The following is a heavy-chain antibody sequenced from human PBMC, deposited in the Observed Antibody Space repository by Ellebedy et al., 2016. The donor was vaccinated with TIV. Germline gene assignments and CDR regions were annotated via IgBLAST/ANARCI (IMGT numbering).Heavy chain of an antibody. J-gene: IGHJ4*02. D-gene: IGHD6-19*01. V-gene: IGHV4-39*01. CDR3: ARQGHSSGWYVGEYYFDY. CDR1: GGSISSSSYY. Sequence: MPSETLSLTCTVSGGSISSSSYYWGWIRQPPGKGLEWIGSIYYSGSTYYNPSIKSRITISVDTSKNQFSLKLSPVTAADTAVYYCARQGHSSGWYVGEYYFDYWGQGTLVTVSS. CDR2: IYYSGST.